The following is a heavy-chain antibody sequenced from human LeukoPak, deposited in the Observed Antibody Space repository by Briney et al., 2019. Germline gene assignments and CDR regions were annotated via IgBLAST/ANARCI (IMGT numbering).Heavy chain of an antibody. D-gene: IGHD3-22*01. CDR1: GDSISRSDSY. J-gene: IGHJ1*01. V-gene: IGHV4-39*01. Sequence: KPSETLSLTCSVSGDSISRSDSYWDWIRQPPGKGLEWIGTLYYTGRTYYSPSLKSRVTMSVDTSNNQFSLNLRSVTAADTAVYYCARRRYYDSSGYLEWGQGTLLSVSS. CDR2: LYYTGRT. CDR3: ARRRYYDSSGYLE.